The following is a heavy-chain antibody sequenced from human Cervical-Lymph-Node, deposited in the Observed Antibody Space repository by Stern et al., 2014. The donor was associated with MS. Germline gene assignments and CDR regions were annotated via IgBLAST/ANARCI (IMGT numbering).Heavy chain of an antibody. CDR3: AREEIEPLFYLEY. D-gene: IGHD3-22*01. J-gene: IGHJ4*02. CDR2: TYYGGTS. V-gene: IGHV4-59*12. Sequence: VQLVESGPGLVKPSETLSLTCTVSGGSLSGFYWHWVRQPPGKGLEWIGSTYYGGTSNNNPSLKSRVTISEDRSKNQFSLKLPSVTATDTAVYFCAREEIEPLFYLEYWGQGILVTVSS. CDR1: GGSLSGFY.